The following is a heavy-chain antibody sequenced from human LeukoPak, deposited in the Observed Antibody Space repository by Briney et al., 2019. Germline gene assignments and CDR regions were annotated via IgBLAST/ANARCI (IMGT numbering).Heavy chain of an antibody. CDR3: AKDTGPGGYHTIFDY. CDR2: ISSGGDTI. J-gene: IGHJ4*02. Sequence: GGSLRLSCAASGFTFSNYRMNWVRQAPGKGLEWISYISSGGDTIYYADSVKGRFTISRDNAKNSLYLQMNSLRAEDMALYYCAKDTGPGGYHTIFDYWGQGTLVTVSS. D-gene: IGHD3-3*01. CDR1: GFTFSNYR. V-gene: IGHV3-48*01.